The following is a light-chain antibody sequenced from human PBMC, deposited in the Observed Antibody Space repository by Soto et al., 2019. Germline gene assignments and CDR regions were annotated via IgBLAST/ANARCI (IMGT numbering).Light chain of an antibody. CDR3: QQYNNRLLT. Sequence: EIVMTQSPATLSVSPGERATLSCRASQSVSSNLAWYQQKPGQAPRLLVYGASTRATGIPARLSGSGSGTEFTLTISSLQSEDFAVYYCQQYNNRLLTFGGGTKVEIK. CDR2: GAS. V-gene: IGKV3-15*01. CDR1: QSVSSN. J-gene: IGKJ4*01.